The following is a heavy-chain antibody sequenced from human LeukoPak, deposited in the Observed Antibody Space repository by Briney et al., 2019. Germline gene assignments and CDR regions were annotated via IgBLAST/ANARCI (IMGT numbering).Heavy chain of an antibody. CDR2: IIPILGIA. CDR1: GGTFSSYA. CDR3: ARERWLQTRRYYYYGMDV. J-gene: IGHJ6*02. D-gene: IGHD5-24*01. Sequence: SVKVSCKASGGTFSSYAISWVRQAPGQALEWMGRIIPILGIAHYAQKFQGRVTITADKSTSTAYMELSSLRSEDTAVYYCARERWLQTRRYYYYGMDVWGQGTTVTVSS. V-gene: IGHV1-69*04.